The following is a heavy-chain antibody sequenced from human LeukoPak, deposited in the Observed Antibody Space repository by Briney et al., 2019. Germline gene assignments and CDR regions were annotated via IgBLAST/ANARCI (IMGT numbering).Heavy chain of an antibody. V-gene: IGHV3-48*03. Sequence: GGSLRLSCAASGFTFSSYEMNWVRQAPGKGLEWVSYISSSGSTIYYADSVKGRFTISRDNAKNSLYLQMNSLRAEDTAVYYCARDRFGYSYGLGGFDYWGQGTLVTVSS. D-gene: IGHD5-18*01. CDR3: ARDRFGYSYGLGGFDY. CDR1: GFTFSSYE. CDR2: ISSSGSTI. J-gene: IGHJ4*02.